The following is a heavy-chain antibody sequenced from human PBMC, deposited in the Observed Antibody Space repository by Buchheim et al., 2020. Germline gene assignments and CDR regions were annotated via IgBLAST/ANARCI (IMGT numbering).Heavy chain of an antibody. CDR2: LWYDGSNK. Sequence: QVQLVESGGVVVQPGRSLRLSCAASGFTFSSYGMHWVRQAPGKGLELVAALWYDGSNKYYADSVKGRFTISSDNSKNTLYLQMNSLRAEDTAVYYCARGFGILWWCDYWGQGTL. CDR1: GFTFSSYG. CDR3: ARGFGILWWCDY. V-gene: IGHV3-33*01. D-gene: IGHD2-21*01. J-gene: IGHJ4*02.